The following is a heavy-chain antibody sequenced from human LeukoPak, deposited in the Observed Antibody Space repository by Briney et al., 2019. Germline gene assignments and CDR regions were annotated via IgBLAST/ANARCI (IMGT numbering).Heavy chain of an antibody. CDR3: ARDYGDYQRYYYGMDV. J-gene: IGHJ6*02. Sequence: ASVKVSCKASGYIFTSYGISWVRQAPGQGLEWMGWISAYNGNTNYAQKLQGRVTMTTDTSTSTAYMELRSLRSDDTAVYYCARDYGDYQRYYYGMDVWGQGTTVTVSS. D-gene: IGHD4-17*01. CDR1: GYIFTSYG. V-gene: IGHV1-18*01. CDR2: ISAYNGNT.